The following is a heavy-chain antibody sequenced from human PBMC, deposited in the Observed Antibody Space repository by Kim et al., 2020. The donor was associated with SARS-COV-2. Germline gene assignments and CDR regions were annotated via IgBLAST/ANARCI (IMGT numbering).Heavy chain of an antibody. Sequence: SETLSLTCTVSGGSISSYFWSWIRQPAGKGLEWIGRFYTSGSTNSNPSLKSRVTMSVDTSKNQFSLKLSSVTAADTAVYYCARLGMGYYDFWSGYPPVDAFDIWGQGTMVTVSS. CDR1: GGSISSYF. CDR3: ARLGMGYYDFWSGYPPVDAFDI. CDR2: FYTSGST. D-gene: IGHD3-3*01. J-gene: IGHJ3*02. V-gene: IGHV4-4*07.